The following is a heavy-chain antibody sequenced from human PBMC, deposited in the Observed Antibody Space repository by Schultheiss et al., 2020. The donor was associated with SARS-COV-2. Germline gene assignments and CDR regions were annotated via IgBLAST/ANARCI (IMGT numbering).Heavy chain of an antibody. CDR3: ARTAGYSSSWPIYYFDY. V-gene: IGHV3-48*02. J-gene: IGHJ4*02. CDR2: ISSSSSTI. CDR1: GFTFSSYS. D-gene: IGHD6-13*01. Sequence: GGSLRLSCAASGFTFSSYSMNWVRQAPGKGLEWVSYISSSSSTIYYADSVKGRFTISRDNAKNSLYLQMNSLRDEDTAVYYCARTAGYSSSWPIYYFDYWGQGTLVTVSS.